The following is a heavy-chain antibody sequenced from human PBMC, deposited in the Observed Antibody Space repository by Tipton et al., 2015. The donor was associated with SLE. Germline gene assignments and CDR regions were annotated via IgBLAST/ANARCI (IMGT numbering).Heavy chain of an antibody. CDR2: INHSGST. CDR3: ARMTGGDYYYGMDV. V-gene: IGHV4-34*01. J-gene: IGHJ6*02. CDR1: GGSFSGYY. Sequence: TLSLTCAVYGGSFSGYYWSWIRQPPGKGLEWIGEINHSGSTNYNPSLKSRVTISVDTSKNQFSLKLSSVTAADTAVYYCARMTGGDYYYGMDVWGQGTTVTVSS. D-gene: IGHD2-8*02.